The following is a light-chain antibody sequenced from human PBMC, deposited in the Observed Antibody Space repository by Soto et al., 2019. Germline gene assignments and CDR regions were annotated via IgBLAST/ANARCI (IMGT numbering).Light chain of an antibody. V-gene: IGKV3-20*01. CDR3: QQYGSSPGWT. CDR2: DAS. CDR1: QSLSSNY. Sequence: EIVLTQSPGTLSLSPGERATLSCRASQSLSSNYLAWYQQIPGQAPRLLIYDASSRATGIPDGFSGSGSGTDFTLTISRLEPEDFAVYYCQQYGSSPGWTFGQGTKVEIK. J-gene: IGKJ1*01.